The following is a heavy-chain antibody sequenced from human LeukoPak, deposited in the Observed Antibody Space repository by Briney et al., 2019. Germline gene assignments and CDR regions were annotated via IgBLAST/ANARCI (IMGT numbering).Heavy chain of an antibody. J-gene: IGHJ1*01. CDR3: ARGGSYSSAGQH. CDR2: IYYSGST. D-gene: IGHD6-25*01. CDR1: GGSISSSSYY. Sequence: ASETLSLTCTVSGGSISSSSYYWGWIRQPPGKGLEWIGSIYYSGSTYYNPSLKSRVTISVDTSKNQFSLKLSSVTAADTAVYYCARGGSYSSAGQHWGQGTLVTVSS. V-gene: IGHV4-39*07.